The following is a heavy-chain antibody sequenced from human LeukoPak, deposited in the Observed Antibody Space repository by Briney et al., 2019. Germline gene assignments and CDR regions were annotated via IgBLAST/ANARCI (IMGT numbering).Heavy chain of an antibody. CDR2: ISSSGSII. CDR3: AKENSGWYGAYFDS. J-gene: IGHJ4*02. CDR1: GLTFSDYE. D-gene: IGHD6-19*01. V-gene: IGHV3-48*03. Sequence: PGGSLRLSWAASGLTFSDYEMNWVRQAPGKGLEWVSYISSSGSIIHYADSVKGRFTISRDNAKNSLYLQMNSLRAEDTAVYYCAKENSGWYGAYFDSWGQGTLVTVSS.